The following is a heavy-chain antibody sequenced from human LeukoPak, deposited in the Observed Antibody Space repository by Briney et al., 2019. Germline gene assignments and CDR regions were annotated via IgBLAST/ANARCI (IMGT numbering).Heavy chain of an antibody. Sequence: PGGSLRLSCAASGFTFTDYWMTWVRQAPGKGLEWVAVISYDGSNKYYADSVKGRFTISRDNSKNTLYLQMNSLRAEDTAVYYCARLVAIIDYWGQGTLVTVSS. CDR3: ARLVAIIDY. CDR2: ISYDGSNK. D-gene: IGHD5-12*01. J-gene: IGHJ4*02. CDR1: GFTFTDYW. V-gene: IGHV3-30*03.